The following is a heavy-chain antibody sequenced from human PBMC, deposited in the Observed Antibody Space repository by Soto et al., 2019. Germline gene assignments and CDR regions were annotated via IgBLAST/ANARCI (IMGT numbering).Heavy chain of an antibody. D-gene: IGHD6-19*01. CDR1: GYTFTNYD. J-gene: IGHJ4*02. Sequence: QILLVQSGAEVKKPGASVKVSCKASGYTFTNYDIGWVRQAPGQGLEWMGWISPYSGNTKYAQKPQGRVSTPPDSYTTTAYMELRSPRSDDPGVFYCVRLASSGWYTGGYWGQGPLVTVSS. CDR3: VRLASSGWYTGGY. CDR2: ISPYSGNT. V-gene: IGHV1-18*01.